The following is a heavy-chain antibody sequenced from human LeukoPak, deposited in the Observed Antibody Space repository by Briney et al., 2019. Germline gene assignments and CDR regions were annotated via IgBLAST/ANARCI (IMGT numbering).Heavy chain of an antibody. CDR3: ARRRYSYGYLGAFDI. V-gene: IGHV4-34*01. J-gene: IGHJ3*02. Sequence: SETLSLTCAVYGGSFSGYYWSWIRQPPGKGLEWIGEINHSGSTNYNPSLKSRVTISVDKSKNQFSLKLSSVTAADTAVYYCARRRYSYGYLGAFDIWGQGTMVSVSS. D-gene: IGHD5-18*01. CDR2: INHSGST. CDR1: GGSFSGYY.